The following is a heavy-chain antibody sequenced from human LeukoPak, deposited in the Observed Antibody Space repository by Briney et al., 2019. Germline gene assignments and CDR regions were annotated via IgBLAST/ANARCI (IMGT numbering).Heavy chain of an antibody. J-gene: IGHJ3*02. CDR2: IYYSGST. Sequence: PSQALSLTCTVSGGSISSGGYYWSWIRQHPGKGLEWIGYIYYSGSTNYNPSLKSRVTISIDTSKNQFSLKLTSVTAADTAVYYCARRNDFGIWGQGTMVTVSS. V-gene: IGHV4-31*03. CDR3: ARRNDFGI. CDR1: GGSISSGGYY.